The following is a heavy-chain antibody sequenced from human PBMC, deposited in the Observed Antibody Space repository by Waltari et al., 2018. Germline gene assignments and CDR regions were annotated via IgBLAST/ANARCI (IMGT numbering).Heavy chain of an antibody. V-gene: IGHV7-4-1*02. CDR1: GYTFTSYA. J-gene: IGHJ6*02. D-gene: IGHD6-13*01. Sequence: QVQLVQSGSELKKPGASVKVSCTASGYTFTSYAMNWVRQAPGKGLEWMGWINTNTGNPTYAQGFTGRFVFSLDTSVSTAYLQISSLKAEDTAVYYCARAGPAAAGTVRYYYYYYGMDVWGQGTTVTVSS. CDR3: ARAGPAAAGTVRYYYYYYGMDV. CDR2: INTNTGNP.